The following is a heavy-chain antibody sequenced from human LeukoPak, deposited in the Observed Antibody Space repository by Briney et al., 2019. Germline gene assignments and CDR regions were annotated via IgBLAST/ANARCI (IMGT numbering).Heavy chain of an antibody. Sequence: ASVKVSYKASGYTFTGYYMHWVRQAPGQGLEWMGWINPNSGGTNYAQKFQGRVTMTRDTSISTAYMELSRLRSDDTAVYYCARVREDIVVVPAAAFDYWGQGTLVTVSS. V-gene: IGHV1-2*02. CDR2: INPNSGGT. D-gene: IGHD2-2*01. CDR3: ARVREDIVVVPAAAFDY. J-gene: IGHJ4*02. CDR1: GYTFTGYY.